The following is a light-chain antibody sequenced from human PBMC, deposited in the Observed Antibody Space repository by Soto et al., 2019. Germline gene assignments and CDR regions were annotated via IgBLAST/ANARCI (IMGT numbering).Light chain of an antibody. CDR1: SNYIGSYNH. CDR2: EVS. Sequence: QSALTQPPSVSASPGQSVTISCSGTSNYIGSYNHVSWYQRAPGTAPKVMIYEVSNRPSGVPDRFSGSKSGNTAFLTISGLQPEDEADYYCYSFTPSNTYVFGTGTKVTVL. V-gene: IGLV2-18*02. J-gene: IGLJ1*01. CDR3: YSFTPSNTYV.